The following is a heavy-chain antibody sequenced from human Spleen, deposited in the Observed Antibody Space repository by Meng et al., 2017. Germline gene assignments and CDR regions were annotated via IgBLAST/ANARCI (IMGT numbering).Heavy chain of an antibody. CDR1: GYSFTGSY. Sequence: VQLGGSGVEVTKLGASVRLSCKASGYSFTGSYMHWVRQAPGHGLEWLGRIKPNSGGTNLAQEFQDRVTMTRDTSISTAYMELSRRTYDDTAVYYCATGGEYSSSPGENWGQGTLVTVSS. V-gene: IGHV1-2*06. CDR3: ATGGEYSSSPGEN. CDR2: IKPNSGGT. J-gene: IGHJ4*02. D-gene: IGHD6-6*01.